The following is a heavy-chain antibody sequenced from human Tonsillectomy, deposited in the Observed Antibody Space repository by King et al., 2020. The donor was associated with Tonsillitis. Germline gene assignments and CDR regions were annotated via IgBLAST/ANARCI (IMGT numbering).Heavy chain of an antibody. V-gene: IGHV1-8*01. CDR1: GYTFTSYD. CDR2: MNPNSGNT. J-gene: IGHJ5*02. Sequence: VQLVESGAEVKKPGASVKVSCKASGYTFTSYDINWVRQATGQGLEWMGWMNPNSGNTGYAQKFQGRVTMTRNTSISTAYMELSSLRSEDTAVYYCARRPDYGGKPKVRIYWFDPWGQGTLVTVSS. CDR3: ARRPDYGGKPKVRIYWFDP. D-gene: IGHD4-23*01.